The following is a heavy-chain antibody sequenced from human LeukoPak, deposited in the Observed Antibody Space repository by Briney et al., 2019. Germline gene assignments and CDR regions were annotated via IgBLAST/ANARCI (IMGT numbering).Heavy chain of an antibody. J-gene: IGHJ4*02. D-gene: IGHD3-10*01. CDR3: ATTHNMVRGVQQDY. Sequence: ASVKVSCKAIGYTFTGYYVHWVRQAPGQGLEHIGWVNPGPGDTNYAQNFQGRVTLTRDTSINTAYMELSSLRSEDTAVYYCATTHNMVRGVQQDYWGQGTLVTVSS. CDR2: VNPGPGDT. CDR1: GYTFTGYY. V-gene: IGHV1-2*02.